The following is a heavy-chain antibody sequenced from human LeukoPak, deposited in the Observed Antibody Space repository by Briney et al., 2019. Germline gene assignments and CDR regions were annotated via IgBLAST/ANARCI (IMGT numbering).Heavy chain of an antibody. D-gene: IGHD2-2*01. CDR2: INPSGGST. CDR1: GYTFTSYY. V-gene: IGHV1-46*01. CDR3: ARDDLGGYCSSTSCHDGVFFDY. J-gene: IGHJ4*02. Sequence: ASVKVSCKASGYTFTSYYMHWVRQAPGQGLEWMGIINPSGGSTSYAQKFQGRVTMTRDMSTSTVYMELSSLRSEDTAVYYCARDDLGGYCSSTSCHDGVFFDYWAREPWSPSPQ.